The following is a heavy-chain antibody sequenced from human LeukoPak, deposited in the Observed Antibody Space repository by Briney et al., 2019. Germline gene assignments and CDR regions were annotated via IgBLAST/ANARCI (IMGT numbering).Heavy chain of an antibody. CDR2: IRYDGSNK. D-gene: IGHD6-6*01. V-gene: IGHV3-30*02. J-gene: IGHJ6*03. Sequence: PGRSLRLSCAASGFTFSSYGMHWVRQVPGKGLEWVAFIRYDGSNKYYADSVKGRFTISRDNSKNTLYLQMNSLRAEDTAVYYCAKGSIAARPTVNYYYYYYMDVWGKGTTVTVSS. CDR3: AKGSIAARPTVNYYYYYYMDV. CDR1: GFTFSSYG.